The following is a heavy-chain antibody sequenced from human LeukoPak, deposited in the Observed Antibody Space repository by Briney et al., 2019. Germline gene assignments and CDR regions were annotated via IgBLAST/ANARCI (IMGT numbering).Heavy chain of an antibody. J-gene: IGHJ6*02. D-gene: IGHD1-1*01. V-gene: IGHV3-23*01. CDR3: AKATHYYYYYGMDV. CDR2: ISGSGGST. CDR1: GFTFSSYA. Sequence: GGSLRLSCAASGFTFSSYAMSWVRQAPGKGLEWVSAISGSGGSTYYADSVKGRFTISRDNSKNTLYLQMNSLRAEDTAVYYCAKATHYYYYYGMDVWGQGTTVTVSS.